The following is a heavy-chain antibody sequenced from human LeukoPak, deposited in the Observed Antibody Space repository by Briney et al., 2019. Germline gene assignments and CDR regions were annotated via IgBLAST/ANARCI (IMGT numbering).Heavy chain of an antibody. Sequence: GGSLRLPCAASGFTFSSYAMHWVRQAPGKGLEWVAVISYDGSNKYYADSVKGRFTISRDNSKNTLYLQMNSLRAEDTAVYYCALYDILTGYNHWGQGTLVTVSS. V-gene: IGHV3-30-3*01. CDR2: ISYDGSNK. D-gene: IGHD3-9*01. CDR3: ALYDILTGYNH. CDR1: GFTFSSYA. J-gene: IGHJ5*02.